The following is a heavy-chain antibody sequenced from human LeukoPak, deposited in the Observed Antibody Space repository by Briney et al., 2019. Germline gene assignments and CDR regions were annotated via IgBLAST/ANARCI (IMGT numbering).Heavy chain of an antibody. Sequence: GGSLRLSCAASGFTFSSYAMSWVRQAPGKGLEWVSAISGSGGSTYYADSVKGRFTISRDNSKNTLYLQMNSLRAEDTAVYYCARERDTMVRGSKEGNYYYYYGMDVWGQGTTVTVSS. J-gene: IGHJ6*02. CDR2: ISGSGGST. CDR1: GFTFSSYA. CDR3: ARERDTMVRGSKEGNYYYYYGMDV. D-gene: IGHD3-10*01. V-gene: IGHV3-23*01.